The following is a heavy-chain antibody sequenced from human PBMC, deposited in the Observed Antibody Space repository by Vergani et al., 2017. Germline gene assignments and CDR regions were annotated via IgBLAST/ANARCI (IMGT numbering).Heavy chain of an antibody. V-gene: IGHV3-30*03. J-gene: IGHJ4*02. Sequence: QVQLVESGGGVVQPGRSLRLSCAASGFTFSSYGMHWVRQAPGKGLEWVAVISYDGSNKYYADSVKGRFTISRDNSKNTLYLQMNSLRAEDTAVYYCARDSRVRGVIAFDYWGQGTLVTVSS. CDR1: GFTFSSYG. D-gene: IGHD3-10*01. CDR2: ISYDGSNK. CDR3: ARDSRVRGVIAFDY.